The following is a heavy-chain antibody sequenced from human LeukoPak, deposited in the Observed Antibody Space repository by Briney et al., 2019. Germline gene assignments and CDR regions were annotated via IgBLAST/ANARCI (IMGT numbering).Heavy chain of an antibody. CDR2: VSSTGGTT. J-gene: IGHJ6*03. CDR1: GFTFSSYA. D-gene: IGHD2-15*01. Sequence: GGSLRLSCAASGFTFSSYAMSWVRQAPGKGLEWVSAVSSTGGTTYYADSMKGRFTISRDNSKNTLFLQINSLRAEDTAVYYCAKNGDRGAFCSGGTCYPYYSYYMDVWGKGTTVTISS. CDR3: AKNGDRGAFCSGGTCYPYYSYYMDV. V-gene: IGHV3-23*01.